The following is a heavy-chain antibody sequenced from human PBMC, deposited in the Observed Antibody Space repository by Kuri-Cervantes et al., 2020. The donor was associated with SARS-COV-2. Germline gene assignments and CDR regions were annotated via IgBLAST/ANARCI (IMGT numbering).Heavy chain of an antibody. CDR1: GFTLSSYA. CDR2: ISYDGNTT. J-gene: IGHJ4*02. Sequence: GGSLRLSCAASGFTLSSYAIHWVRQAPGKGLEWVAFISYDGNTTYYADSVKGRFTISRDNSRNSLFLQMNSLRTEDTAIYYCARVRVGVHDCWGQGTLVTVSS. V-gene: IGHV3-30-3*01. D-gene: IGHD2-21*01. CDR3: ARVRVGVHDC.